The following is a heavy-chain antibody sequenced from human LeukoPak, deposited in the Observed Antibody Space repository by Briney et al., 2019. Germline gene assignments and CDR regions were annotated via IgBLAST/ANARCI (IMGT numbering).Heavy chain of an antibody. J-gene: IGHJ4*02. CDR2: INQDASTK. Sequence: GWSLRLSCVASGFTLRNTWMAWVRQTPGRGLEWVANINQDASTKHYVDSVKGRFTISRDNAKNSLYLQMNSLRAEDTAVYYCARDQSGNLDYWGQGTLVTASA. CDR1: GFTLRNTW. CDR3: ARDQSGNLDY. V-gene: IGHV3-7*01. D-gene: IGHD1-26*01.